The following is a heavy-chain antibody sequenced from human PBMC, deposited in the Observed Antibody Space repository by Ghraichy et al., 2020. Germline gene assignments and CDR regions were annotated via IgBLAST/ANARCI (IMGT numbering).Heavy chain of an antibody. V-gene: IGHV4-39*01. CDR2: VYSTATT. Sequence: TLSLTCTVSGVSLSVTSYYWAWIRQPPGKGLEWIGSVYSTATTYYSPSLESRVTMSVDTSKNQFSLKLTSVTAADTAVYFCAAIKPRRDYWGQGTLVTVSS. CDR3: AAIKPRRDY. D-gene: IGHD2-21*01. CDR1: GVSLSVTSYY. J-gene: IGHJ4*02.